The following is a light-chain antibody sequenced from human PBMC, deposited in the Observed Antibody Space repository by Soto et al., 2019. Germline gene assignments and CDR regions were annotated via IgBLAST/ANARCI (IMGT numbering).Light chain of an antibody. CDR2: AAS. CDR1: QGITTY. CDR3: LQINSYPYT. Sequence: IQLTQSPSSMPTSVADRVTITCRASQGITTYLAWYQQKPGKAPKLLIYAASALQSGVPSRFSGSGSGTDFTLTISSLQPEDFATYYCLQINSYPYTFGQGTKLVMK. J-gene: IGKJ2*01. V-gene: IGKV1-9*01.